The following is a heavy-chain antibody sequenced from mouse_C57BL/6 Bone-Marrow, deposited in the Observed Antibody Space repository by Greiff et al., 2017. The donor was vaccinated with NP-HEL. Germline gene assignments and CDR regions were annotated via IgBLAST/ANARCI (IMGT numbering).Heavy chain of an antibody. Sequence: EVNVVESGGGLVQPGGSLKLSCAASGFTFSDYYMYWVRQTPEKRLEWVAYISNGGGSTYYPDTVKGRFTISRDNAKNTLYLQMSRLKSEDTAMYYCARHYYGSSSAWFAYWGQGTLVTVSA. D-gene: IGHD1-1*01. J-gene: IGHJ3*01. CDR3: ARHYYGSSSAWFAY. CDR1: GFTFSDYY. CDR2: ISNGGGST. V-gene: IGHV5-12*01.